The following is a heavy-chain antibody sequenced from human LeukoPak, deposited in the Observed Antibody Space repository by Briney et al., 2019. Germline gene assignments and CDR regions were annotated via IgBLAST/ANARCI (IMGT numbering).Heavy chain of an antibody. CDR1: GFTFSIYA. V-gene: IGHV3-23*01. Sequence: PGGSLRLSCAASGFTFSIYAMSWVRQAPGKGLQWVSSITSSGDGTYYADSVKGRFTISRDNSENMLYLQMNSLRVEDTAVYYCANGMEHHDYWGQGTLVTVSS. D-gene: IGHD1-26*01. CDR2: ITSSGDGT. CDR3: ANGMEHHDY. J-gene: IGHJ4*02.